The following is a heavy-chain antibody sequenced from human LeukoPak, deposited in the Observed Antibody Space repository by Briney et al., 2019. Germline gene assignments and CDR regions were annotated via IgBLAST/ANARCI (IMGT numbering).Heavy chain of an antibody. CDR3: ARSASAGIAVAY. J-gene: IGHJ4*02. V-gene: IGHV1-46*01. D-gene: IGHD6-19*01. Sequence: ASVKVSCKAFGYTFISNHMHWVRQAHGQGREWMGVVRPSGGSTTYAQKFQGRATLTRDMSTSTGYLELSSLRSENTAVYYCARSASAGIAVAYWGEGTLVTVSS. CDR1: GYTFISNH. CDR2: VRPSGGST.